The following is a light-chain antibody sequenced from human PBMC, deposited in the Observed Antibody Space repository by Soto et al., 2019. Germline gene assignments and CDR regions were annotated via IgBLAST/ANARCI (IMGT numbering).Light chain of an antibody. Sequence: DIQMTQSPSTLSSSVGDRVTITCRASQSISTGLAWYQQKPGKAPNLLIYDASTLESGVPSRFSGSGSGTEFTLTISSLQPDDCATYYCQHYSTVWAFGQGTKVDIK. CDR1: QSISTG. CDR2: DAS. J-gene: IGKJ1*01. V-gene: IGKV1-5*01. CDR3: QHYSTVWA.